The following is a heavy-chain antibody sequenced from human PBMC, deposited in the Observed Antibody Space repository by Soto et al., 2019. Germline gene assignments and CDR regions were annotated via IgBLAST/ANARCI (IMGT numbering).Heavy chain of an antibody. V-gene: IGHV4-34*01. D-gene: IGHD2-15*01. CDR2: INHSGST. Sequence: PSETLSLTCAVYGGSFSGYYWSWIRQPPGKGLEWIGEINHSGSTNYNPSLKSRVTISVDTSKNQFSLKLSSVTAADTAVYYCARRGRIYSAWGQGTLVTVSS. J-gene: IGHJ5*02. CDR3: ARRGRIYSA. CDR1: GGSFSGYY.